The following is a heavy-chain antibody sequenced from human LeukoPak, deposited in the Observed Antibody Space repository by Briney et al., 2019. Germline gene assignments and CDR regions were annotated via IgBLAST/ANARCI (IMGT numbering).Heavy chain of an antibody. CDR1: GFTVSSNH. Sequence: PGGSLRLSCAASGFTVSSNHMSWVRQAPGEGLEWVSVIYSGGSTYYADSVKGRFTISRENSKNTLYLQMDSLRAEDTAVYYCARGYGPEYFQHWGQGTLVTVSS. CDR2: IYSGGST. CDR3: ARGYGPEYFQH. D-gene: IGHD5-18*01. J-gene: IGHJ1*01. V-gene: IGHV3-53*01.